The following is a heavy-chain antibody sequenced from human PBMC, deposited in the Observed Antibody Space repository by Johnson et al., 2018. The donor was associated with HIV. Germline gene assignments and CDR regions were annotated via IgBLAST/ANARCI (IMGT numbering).Heavy chain of an antibody. V-gene: IGHV3-33*06. Sequence: QVQLVESGGGVVQPGRSLRLSCAASGFTFSSYGMHWVRQAPGTGLEWVAVIWYDGSNTYYADSVKGRFTISRDNSKNTLYLQMNSRRAEDTAVYYCAKDPGDCSSTSCYAFDIWGQGTMVTVSS. CDR1: GFTFSSYG. D-gene: IGHD2-2*01. CDR2: IWYDGSNT. CDR3: AKDPGDCSSTSCYAFDI. J-gene: IGHJ3*02.